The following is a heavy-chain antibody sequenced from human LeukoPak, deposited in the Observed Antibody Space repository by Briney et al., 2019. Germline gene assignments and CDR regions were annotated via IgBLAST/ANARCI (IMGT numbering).Heavy chain of an antibody. J-gene: IGHJ5*02. CDR1: GFTFSSYG. V-gene: IGHV3-33*06. D-gene: IGHD3-16*02. Sequence: PGGSLRLSCAASGFTFSSYGMHWVRQAPGKGLEWVAVTWYDGSNKYYADSVKGRFTISRDNSKNTLYLQMNSLRAEDTAVYYCAKNMGELSNWFDPWGQGTLVTVSS. CDR2: TWYDGSNK. CDR3: AKNMGELSNWFDP.